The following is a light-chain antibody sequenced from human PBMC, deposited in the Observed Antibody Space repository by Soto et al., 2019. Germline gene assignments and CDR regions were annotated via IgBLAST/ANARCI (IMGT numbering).Light chain of an antibody. CDR3: QHGYSTPLT. J-gene: IGKJ4*01. Sequence: DIQMTQSPSSLSASVGARVTIACRASQSISTYLHWYQQKPGKAPNLIIYAASTLQSGVPSRFSGSGSGTDCTLTISSLQPEDVATYFCQHGYSTPLTLGGGTKVDIK. CDR2: AAS. V-gene: IGKV1-39*01. CDR1: QSISTY.